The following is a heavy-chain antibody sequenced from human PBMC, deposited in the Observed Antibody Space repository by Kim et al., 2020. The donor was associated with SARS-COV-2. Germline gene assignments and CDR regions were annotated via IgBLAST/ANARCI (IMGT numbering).Heavy chain of an antibody. Sequence: GGSLRLSCAASGFTFSSYSMNWVRQAPGKGLEWVSSISSSSSYIYYADSVKGRFTISRDNAKNSLYLQMNSLRAEDTAVYYCARDYKGARAVAVDARHYYYYYGMDVWGQGTTVTVSS. CDR3: ARDYKGARAVAVDARHYYYYYGMDV. J-gene: IGHJ6*02. CDR1: GFTFSSYS. D-gene: IGHD6-19*01. CDR2: ISSSSSYI. V-gene: IGHV3-21*01.